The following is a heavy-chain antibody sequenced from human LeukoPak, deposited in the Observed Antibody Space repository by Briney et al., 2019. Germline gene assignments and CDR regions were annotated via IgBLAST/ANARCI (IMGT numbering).Heavy chain of an antibody. V-gene: IGHV3-30*18. J-gene: IGHJ4*02. CDR2: ISNDGSNK. Sequence: GRSLRLSCAASGFTFSSYGMHWVRQAPGKGLEWVAVISNDGSNKYYADSVKGRFTVSRDNSKNTLYLQMNSLRAEDTAVFYCAKDRRGYTHNFDYWGQGTLVTVSS. CDR1: GFTFSSYG. D-gene: IGHD5-18*01. CDR3: AKDRRGYTHNFDY.